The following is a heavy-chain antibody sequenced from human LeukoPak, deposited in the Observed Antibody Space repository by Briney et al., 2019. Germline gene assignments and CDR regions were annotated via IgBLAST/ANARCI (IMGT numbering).Heavy chain of an antibody. CDR1: GGSISSYY. J-gene: IGHJ4*02. D-gene: IGHD3-22*01. CDR3: ATLFRDYYDSREGGDY. Sequence: PSETLSLTCTVSGGSISSYYWSWIRQPPGKGLEWIGYIHYSGSTNYNPSLKSRVTTSVDTSKNQFSLKLSSVTSADTAVYYCATLFRDYYDSREGGDYWGLGTLVTVSS. V-gene: IGHV4-59*01. CDR2: IHYSGST.